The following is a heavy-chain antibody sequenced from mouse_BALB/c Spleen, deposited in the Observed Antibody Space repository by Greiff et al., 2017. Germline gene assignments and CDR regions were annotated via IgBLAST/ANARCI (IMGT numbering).Heavy chain of an antibody. V-gene: IGHV14-3*02. D-gene: IGHD3-3*01. Sequence: DVQLQESGAELVKPGASVKLSCTASGFNIKDTYMHWVKQRPEQGLEWIGRIDPANGNTKYDPKFQGKATITADTSSNTAYLQLSSLTSEDTAVYYCARTGPWNFDVWGAGTTVTVSS. CDR1: GFNIKDTY. J-gene: IGHJ1*01. CDR3: ARTGPWNFDV. CDR2: IDPANGNT.